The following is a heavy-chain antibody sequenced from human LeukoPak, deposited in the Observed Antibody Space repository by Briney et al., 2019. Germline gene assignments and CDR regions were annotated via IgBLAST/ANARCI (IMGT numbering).Heavy chain of an antibody. V-gene: IGHV3-9*01. J-gene: IGHJ4*02. CDR1: GFTFDDYA. CDR3: AKDIGSSGYYYPDY. Sequence: GGSLRLSCAASGFTFDDYAMHRVRHAPGKGLEWVSGINWNSGSIGYADSVKGRFTISRDNAKNSLYLQMNSLRAEDTALYYCAKDIGSSGYYYPDYWGQGTLVTVSS. CDR2: INWNSGSI. D-gene: IGHD3-22*01.